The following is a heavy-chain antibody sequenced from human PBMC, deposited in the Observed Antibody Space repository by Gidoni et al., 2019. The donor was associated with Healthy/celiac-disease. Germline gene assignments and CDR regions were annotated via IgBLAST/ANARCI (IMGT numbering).Heavy chain of an antibody. V-gene: IGHV3-23*01. Sequence: EVQLLESGGGLVQPGGSLTLSCAASGLIVSSYAMTRGRQSPGKGLEWVSGISGSGGSTCYADSVKGRFTISRDNSKNTLYLQMSSLRAEDTAVYYCAKDWGGDDYTPADYWGQGTLVTVSS. CDR3: AKDWGGDDYTPADY. CDR2: ISGSGGST. D-gene: IGHD4-4*01. J-gene: IGHJ4*02. CDR1: GLIVSSYA.